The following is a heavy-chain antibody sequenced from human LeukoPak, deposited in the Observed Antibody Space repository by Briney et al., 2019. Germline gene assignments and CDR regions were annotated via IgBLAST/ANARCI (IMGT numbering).Heavy chain of an antibody. D-gene: IGHD3-22*01. J-gene: IGHJ4*02. Sequence: GGSLRLSCAASGFTFSSYNMNWVRQAPGKGLEWVSYISSSSGTIFYADSVQGRFTISRDNAKNSLYLQMDSLRAEDTAVHYCARTTYYYDSSGYYWFDYWGQGTLVTVSS. CDR3: ARTTYYYDSSGYYWFDY. CDR2: ISSSSGTI. V-gene: IGHV3-48*01. CDR1: GFTFSSYN.